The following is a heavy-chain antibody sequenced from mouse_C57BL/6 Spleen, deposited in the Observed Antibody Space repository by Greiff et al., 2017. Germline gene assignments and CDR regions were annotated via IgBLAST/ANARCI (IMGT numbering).Heavy chain of an antibody. J-gene: IGHJ3*01. V-gene: IGHV10-1*01. D-gene: IGHD2-4*01. CDR1: GFSFNTYA. Sequence: EVMLVESGGGLVQPKGSLKLSCAASGFSFNTYAMNWVRQAPGKGLEWVARIRSKSNNYATYYADSVKDRFTISRDDSESMLYLQMNNLKTEDTAMYYCVRVYYDYDEGFAYWGQGTLVTVSA. CDR3: VRVYYDYDEGFAY. CDR2: IRSKSNNYAT.